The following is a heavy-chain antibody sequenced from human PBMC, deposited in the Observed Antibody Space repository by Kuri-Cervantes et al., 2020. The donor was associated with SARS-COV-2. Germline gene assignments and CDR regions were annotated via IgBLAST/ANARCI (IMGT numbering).Heavy chain of an antibody. V-gene: IGHV4-34*01. CDR1: GGSFSGYY. CDR2: INHSGST. D-gene: IGHD5-24*01. CDR3: ARERDLSRFDY. J-gene: IGHJ4*02. Sequence: SETLSLTCAVYGGSFSGYYWSWIRQPPGKGLEWIGEINHSGSTNYNPSLKSRVTISVDTSKNQFSLKLNSVTAVDTAVYYCARERDLSRFDYWGQGTLVTVSS.